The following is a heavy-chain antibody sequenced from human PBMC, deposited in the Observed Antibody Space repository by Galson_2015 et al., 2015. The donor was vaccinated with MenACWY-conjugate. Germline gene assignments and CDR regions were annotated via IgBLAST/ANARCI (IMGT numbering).Heavy chain of an antibody. J-gene: IGHJ6*02. Sequence: QSGAEVKKPGESLQISCKGSGSTFPTYWIGWVRQMPGKGLEWMGFISPGDSYTRYNPAFQGQVTISADKSISTAYLQWSSLQASDTAMYYCTRHPPGGRGMDVWGQGTTVTVSS. CDR1: GSTFPTYW. V-gene: IGHV5-51*01. CDR2: ISPGDSYT. CDR3: TRHPPGGRGMDV. D-gene: IGHD1-26*01.